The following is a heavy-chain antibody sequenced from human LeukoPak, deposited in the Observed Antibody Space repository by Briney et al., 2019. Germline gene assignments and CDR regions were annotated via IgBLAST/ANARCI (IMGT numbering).Heavy chain of an antibody. J-gene: IGHJ1*01. Sequence: SETLSLTCTVSGGSISSGDYYWSWIRQPPGKGLEWIGYIYYSGSTYFNPSLKSRVTISVDTSKNQFSLKLSSVTAADTAVYYCAREDSSSWHYFQHWGQGTLVTVSS. V-gene: IGHV4-30-4*08. CDR3: AREDSSSWHYFQH. D-gene: IGHD6-13*01. CDR2: IYYSGST. CDR1: GGSISSGDYY.